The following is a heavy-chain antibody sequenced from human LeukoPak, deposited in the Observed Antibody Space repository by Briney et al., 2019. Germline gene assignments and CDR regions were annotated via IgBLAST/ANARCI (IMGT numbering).Heavy chain of an antibody. CDR3: AREEGIAAAGALEY. Sequence: PSETLSLTCNVSGDSITDYYWSWMRQPPGKGLEWIGFIYHSGNTNYNPSLASRVTLSLDTSKTQLSLRLTAVTAADTAVYYCAREEGIAAAGALEYWGQGILVTVSS. CDR2: IYHSGNT. J-gene: IGHJ4*02. V-gene: IGHV4-59*01. CDR1: GDSITDYY. D-gene: IGHD6-13*01.